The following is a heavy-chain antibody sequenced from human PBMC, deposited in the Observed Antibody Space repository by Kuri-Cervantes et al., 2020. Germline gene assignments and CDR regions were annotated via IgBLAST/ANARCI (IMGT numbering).Heavy chain of an antibody. CDR2: IYPGDSDT. Sequence: KVSCKASGYAFTSYDINWVRQASGQGLEWMGIIYPGDSDTRYSPSFQGQVTISADKSISTAYLQWSSLKASDTAMYYCARLNTGTPDYWGQGTLVTVSS. CDR1: GYAFTSYD. D-gene: IGHD1-7*01. V-gene: IGHV5-51*01. J-gene: IGHJ4*02. CDR3: ARLNTGTPDY.